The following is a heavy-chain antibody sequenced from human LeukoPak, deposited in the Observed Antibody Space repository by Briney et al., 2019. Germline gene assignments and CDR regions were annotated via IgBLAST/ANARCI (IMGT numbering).Heavy chain of an antibody. J-gene: IGHJ4*02. V-gene: IGHV4-59*01. CDR3: ARDKIAAAGYFDF. Sequence: SETLSLTCTVSGVSISSYYWSWIRQPPGKVLEWIGYVYYSGNTNYNPSLKSRATISRDTSKNQFSLKLSSVTAADAAVYYCARDKIAAAGYFDFWGQGTLVTVSS. D-gene: IGHD6-13*01. CDR1: GVSISSYY. CDR2: VYYSGNT.